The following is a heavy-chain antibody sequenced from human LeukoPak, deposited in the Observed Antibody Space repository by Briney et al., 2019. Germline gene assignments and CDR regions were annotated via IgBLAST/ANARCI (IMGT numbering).Heavy chain of an antibody. CDR1: AFTFSSYS. Sequence: GGSLRLSCAAAAFTFSSYSMNWVRQAPGKGLEWVSSISISSSYIYYADSVKGRFTISRDNAKNSLYLQMNSLRAEDTAVYYCARDSPHYYDSSGYYSLPFDYWGQGTLVTVSS. D-gene: IGHD3-22*01. CDR3: ARDSPHYYDSSGYYSLPFDY. CDR2: ISISSSYI. V-gene: IGHV3-21*01. J-gene: IGHJ4*02.